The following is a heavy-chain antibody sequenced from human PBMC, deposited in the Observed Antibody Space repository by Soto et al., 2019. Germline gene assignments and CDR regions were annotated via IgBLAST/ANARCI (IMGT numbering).Heavy chain of an antibody. CDR1: GYSFTSYW. Sequence: PGESLKISCQGSGYSFTSYWIGWVRQMPGKGLEWMGIIYPGDSDTRYSPSFQGQVTISADKSISTAYLQWSSLKASDTAMYYCAREGNYYDSSGYGNYYYGMDVWGQGTTVTVSS. V-gene: IGHV5-51*01. J-gene: IGHJ6*02. D-gene: IGHD3-22*01. CDR2: IYPGDSDT. CDR3: AREGNYYDSSGYGNYYYGMDV.